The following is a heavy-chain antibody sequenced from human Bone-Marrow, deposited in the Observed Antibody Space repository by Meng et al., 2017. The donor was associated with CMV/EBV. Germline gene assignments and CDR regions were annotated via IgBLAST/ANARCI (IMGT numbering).Heavy chain of an antibody. D-gene: IGHD6-19*01. Sequence: GESLKISCAASGFTFSSYWMHWVRQAPGKGLEWVAVISYDGSNEYYSDSVKGRFTISRDNSKNTLYLQMNSLRAEDTAVYYCARLIAVAGTGDYWGQGTLVTVSS. CDR3: ARLIAVAGTGDY. J-gene: IGHJ4*02. V-gene: IGHV3-30*03. CDR2: ISYDGSNE. CDR1: GFTFSSYW.